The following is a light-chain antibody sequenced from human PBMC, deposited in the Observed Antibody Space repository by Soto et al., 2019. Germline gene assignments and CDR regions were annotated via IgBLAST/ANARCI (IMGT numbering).Light chain of an antibody. CDR1: SSDVGGYNY. CDR2: DVS. J-gene: IGLJ2*01. CDR3: SSYTSSSTQI. Sequence: QSALTQPASVSGSPGQSITISCTGTSSDVGGYNYVSWYQQHPGKAPKLLIYDVSARPSGVSNRFSGSKSGNTASLTISGLQGEDEADYYCSSYTSSSTQIFGGGTKVTVL. V-gene: IGLV2-14*01.